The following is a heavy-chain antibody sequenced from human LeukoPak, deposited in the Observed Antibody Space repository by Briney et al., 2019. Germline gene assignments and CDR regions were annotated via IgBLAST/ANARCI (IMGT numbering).Heavy chain of an antibody. CDR3: ARVGGSWPFDY. J-gene: IGHJ4*02. D-gene: IGHD6-13*01. CDR2: ISSSSSHT. CDR1: GFIFSDYY. V-gene: IGHV3-11*06. Sequence: PGGSLRLSCAASGFIFSDYYMSWIRQAPGKGLEWVSYISSSSSHTNYADSVKGRFTVARDNAKNSLYLQRNSLRAEDTAIYYCARVGGSWPFDYWGQGTLVSVSS.